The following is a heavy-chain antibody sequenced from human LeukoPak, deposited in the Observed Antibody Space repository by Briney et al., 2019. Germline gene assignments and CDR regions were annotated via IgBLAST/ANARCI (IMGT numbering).Heavy chain of an antibody. V-gene: IGHV4-39*07. Sequence: SETLSLTCTVSGGSISSSSHYWAWIRQSPGTGLEWIGSIYYSGSTYYNPSLKSRATISVDTSKNQFSLKLSSVTAADTAVYYCARVVRTTYYYYYYMDVWGKGTTVTVSS. CDR1: GGSISSSSHY. J-gene: IGHJ6*03. CDR2: IYYSGST. CDR3: ARVVRTTYYYYYYMDV. D-gene: IGHD1-14*01.